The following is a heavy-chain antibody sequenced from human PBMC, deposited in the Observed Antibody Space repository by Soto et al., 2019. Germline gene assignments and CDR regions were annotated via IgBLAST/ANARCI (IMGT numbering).Heavy chain of an antibody. CDR1: GSSFTTYY. Sequence: SETLSLTCALSGSSFTTYYWTWIRQPPGKGLDWIGEINNRGNTNYNPSLKSRVAISLDTSKTQFSLKLTSVTAADTAVYYCLMATYSGLDVWGQGTTVTVSS. J-gene: IGHJ6*02. CDR2: INNRGNT. V-gene: IGHV4-34*01. D-gene: IGHD5-12*01. CDR3: LMATYSGLDV.